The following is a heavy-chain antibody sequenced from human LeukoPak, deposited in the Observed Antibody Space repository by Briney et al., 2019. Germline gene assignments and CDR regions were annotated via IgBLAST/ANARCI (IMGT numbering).Heavy chain of an antibody. CDR1: GYTFTSYG. CDR3: ATESYSGSYLYAFDI. V-gene: IGHV1-18*01. CDR2: ISAYNGNT. D-gene: IGHD1-26*01. J-gene: IGHJ3*02. Sequence: ASVKVSCKASGYTFTSYGISWVRQAPGQGLEWMGWISAYNGNTNYAQKFQGRVTMTEDTSTDTAYMELSSLRSEDTAVYYCATESYSGSYLYAFDIWGQGTMVTVSS.